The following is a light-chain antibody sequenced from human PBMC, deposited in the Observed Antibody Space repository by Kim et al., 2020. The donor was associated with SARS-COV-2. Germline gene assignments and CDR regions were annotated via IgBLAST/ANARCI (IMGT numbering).Light chain of an antibody. V-gene: IGKV1-27*01. CDR1: QGISNY. CDR2: AAS. J-gene: IGKJ3*01. Sequence: ASVEDRVTTACRASQGISNYLARYQQKPGKVPKLLIYAASTLQSGVPSRFRGSGSGTDFTLSISSLQPEDVTNYYCQKYNSAPFTFDPGTKVNI. CDR3: QKYNSAPFT.